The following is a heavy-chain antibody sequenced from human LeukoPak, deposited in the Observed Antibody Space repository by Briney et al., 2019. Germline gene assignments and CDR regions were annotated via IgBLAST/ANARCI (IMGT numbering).Heavy chain of an antibody. J-gene: IGHJ6*03. Sequence: WGSLRLSCAASGFTFSTYAMSWVRQGPGKGLEWVSGIRGSDISTYYADSVKGRFTISRDNSKNTLYLQMNSLRAEDTAVYYCARDTRYVDWLRPYYYYYMDVWGKGTTVTVSS. CDR1: GFTFSTYA. CDR3: ARDTRYVDWLRPYYYYYMDV. D-gene: IGHD3-9*01. CDR2: IRGSDIST. V-gene: IGHV3-23*01.